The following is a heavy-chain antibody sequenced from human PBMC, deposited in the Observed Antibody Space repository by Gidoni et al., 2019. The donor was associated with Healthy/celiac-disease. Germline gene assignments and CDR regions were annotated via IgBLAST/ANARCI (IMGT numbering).Heavy chain of an antibody. J-gene: IGHJ5*02. Sequence: QVQLQESGPGLVKPSETLSLTCTVSGGSISRYYWSWIRQPPGTGLEWLGYIYYSGSTNYNPSLKSRVTISVDTSNNQFSLKLSSVTAADTAVYYCARIPSGSGGTSPHWFDPWGQGTLVTVSS. D-gene: IGHD6-19*01. CDR2: IYYSGST. CDR1: GGSISRYY. CDR3: ARIPSGSGGTSPHWFDP. V-gene: IGHV4-59*01.